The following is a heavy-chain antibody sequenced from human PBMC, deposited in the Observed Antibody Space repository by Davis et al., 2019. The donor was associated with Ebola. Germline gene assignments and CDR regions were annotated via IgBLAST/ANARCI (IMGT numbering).Heavy chain of an antibody. V-gene: IGHV3-30*02. D-gene: IGHD3-3*01. CDR3: AKDYDSRVFDP. CDR2: MHYDGSTK. CDR1: GFTFSSYG. J-gene: IGHJ5*02. Sequence: PGGSLRLSCAASGFTFSSYGMNWVAFMHYDGSTKYYPDSVKGRFTISRDNSKNTLYLQMNSLRAEDTAVYYCAKDYDSRVFDPWGQGTLVTVSS.